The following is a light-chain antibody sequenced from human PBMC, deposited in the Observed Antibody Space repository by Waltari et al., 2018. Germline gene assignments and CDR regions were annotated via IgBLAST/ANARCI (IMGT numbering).Light chain of an antibody. Sequence: QSVLTQPPSVSAAPGQRVTISCSGGSSNIGNNYVSWYRQFPGTAPKLLIYEDTVRPSGIPGRFSGSKSGTSATLDITGRQAGDEADYYCGTWDSSLSGAVFGGGTHLTVL. CDR1: SSNIGNNY. CDR3: GTWDSSLSGAV. J-gene: IGLJ7*01. CDR2: EDT. V-gene: IGLV1-51*02.